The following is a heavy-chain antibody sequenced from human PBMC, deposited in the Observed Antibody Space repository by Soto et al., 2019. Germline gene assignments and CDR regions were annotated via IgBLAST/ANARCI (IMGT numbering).Heavy chain of an antibody. J-gene: IGHJ4*01. CDR2: FKSRAAGGTT. V-gene: IGHV3-15*07. Sequence: EVQVVESGGGLVKPGGSLRLSCAASGFTFMDAWMNWVRQAPGKGLEWVARFKSRAAGGTTDYAAPVNGRFIISRDDSTNTLYLHMNSLQTEDTAVYYWVADTPEVGGWLDYWGPGTLVTVSS. D-gene: IGHD6-19*01. CDR3: VADTPEVGGWLDY. CDR1: GFTFMDAW.